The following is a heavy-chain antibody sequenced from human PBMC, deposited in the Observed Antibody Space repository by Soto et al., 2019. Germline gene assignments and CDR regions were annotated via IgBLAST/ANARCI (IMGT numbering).Heavy chain of an antibody. Sequence: GGSVRLSCAASGFTFSSYSMNWVRQAPGKGLEWVSSISSSSSYIYYADSVKGRFTISRDNAKNSLYLQMNSLRAEDTAVYYCARAGWDIVVVPAATNYGMDVWGQGTPVTVYS. V-gene: IGHV3-21*01. D-gene: IGHD2-2*01. CDR1: GFTFSSYS. J-gene: IGHJ6*02. CDR2: ISSSSSYI. CDR3: ARAGWDIVVVPAATNYGMDV.